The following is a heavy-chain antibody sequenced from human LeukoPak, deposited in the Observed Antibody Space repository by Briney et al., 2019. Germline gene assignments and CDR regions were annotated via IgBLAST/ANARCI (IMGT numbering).Heavy chain of an antibody. Sequence: GGSLTLSCTASGYTFSSYAMTWLRQAPGKGLEWVSSSDASGSSTYYADSVKGRFTISRDNSKNTFFLQMNTLRAADMDVYYCAKGSRSGWYGWFAPWGQGTLVTVSS. V-gene: IGHV3-23*01. D-gene: IGHD6-19*01. CDR2: SDASGSST. CDR3: AKGSRSGWYGWFAP. J-gene: IGHJ5*02. CDR1: GYTFSSYA.